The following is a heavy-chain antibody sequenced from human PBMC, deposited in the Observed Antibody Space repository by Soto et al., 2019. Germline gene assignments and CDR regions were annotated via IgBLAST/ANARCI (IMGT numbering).Heavy chain of an antibody. CDR3: ARDRCTNGVCYAPSDY. CDR1: GFTFSTYA. D-gene: IGHD2-8*01. CDR2: ISSNGRST. V-gene: IGHV3-64*01. J-gene: IGHJ4*02. Sequence: GGSLRLSCAASGFTFSTYAMHWVRQAPGKGLEYVSAISSNGRSTYYANSVRGRFTISRDNSKNTLYLQMDSLRAEDMAVYYCARDRCTNGVCYAPSDYWGQGTLVTVSS.